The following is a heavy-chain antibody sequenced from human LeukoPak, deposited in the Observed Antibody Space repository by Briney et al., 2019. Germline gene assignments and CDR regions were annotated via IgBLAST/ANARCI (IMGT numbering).Heavy chain of an antibody. CDR1: GFTFSSYG. CDR3: ARELTIAAAGHDAFDI. Sequence: PGGSLRLSCAASGFTFSSYGMHWVRQAPGKGLEWVAVISYDGSNKYYADSVKGRFTISRDNSKNTLYLQMNSLRAEDTAVYYCARELTIAAAGHDAFDIWGQGTMVTVSS. CDR2: ISYDGSNK. J-gene: IGHJ3*02. D-gene: IGHD6-13*01. V-gene: IGHV3-30*03.